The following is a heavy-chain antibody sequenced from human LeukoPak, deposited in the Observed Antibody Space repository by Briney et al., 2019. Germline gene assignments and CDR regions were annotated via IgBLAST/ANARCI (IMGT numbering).Heavy chain of an antibody. D-gene: IGHD3-10*01. V-gene: IGHV4-30-2*01. Sequence: PSETLSLTCTVSGGSISSGNYYWSWIRQPPGKGLEWIGYIYHSGSTYYNPSLKNRVTISVDRSKNQFSLNLSSVTAADTAVYYCARGSGSYYDDAFDIWGQGTMVTVSS. CDR1: GGSISSGNYY. J-gene: IGHJ3*02. CDR3: ARGSGSYYDDAFDI. CDR2: IYHSGST.